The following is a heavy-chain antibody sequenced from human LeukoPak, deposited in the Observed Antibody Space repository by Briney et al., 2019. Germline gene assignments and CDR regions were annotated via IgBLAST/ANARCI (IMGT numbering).Heavy chain of an antibody. D-gene: IGHD2-15*01. V-gene: IGHV3-23*01. CDR1: GFTFSSYA. J-gene: IGHJ6*02. CDR2: ISGSGGST. Sequence: GGSLRLSCAASGFTFSSYAMNWVRQAPGKGLEWVSGISGSGGSTYYADSVKGRFTISRDNSKNTLYLQMNSLRAEDTAVYYCANHRGGYCSGGSCYSVHGMDVWGQGTTVTVSS. CDR3: ANHRGGYCSGGSCYSVHGMDV.